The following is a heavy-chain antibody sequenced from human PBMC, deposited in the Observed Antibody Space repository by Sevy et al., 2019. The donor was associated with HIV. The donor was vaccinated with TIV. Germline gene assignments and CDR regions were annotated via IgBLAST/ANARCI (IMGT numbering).Heavy chain of an antibody. V-gene: IGHV3-72*01. Sequence: GGSLRLSCVASGFTFSDHYMEWVRQAPGNGLEWVGRTRNKAHGYTTEYAASVKGRFTISRDESKNSLYVQMNSLKAEDTAVYYCATHAGIAAAGRVFDYSGQGTMVTISS. J-gene: IGHJ4*02. D-gene: IGHD6-13*01. CDR2: TRNKAHGYTT. CDR3: ATHAGIAAAGRVFDY. CDR1: GFTFSDHY.